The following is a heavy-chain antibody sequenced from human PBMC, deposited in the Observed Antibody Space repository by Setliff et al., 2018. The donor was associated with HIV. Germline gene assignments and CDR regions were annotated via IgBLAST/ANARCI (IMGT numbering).Heavy chain of an antibody. Sequence: ASVKVSCKASGYTFTSHYMHWVRQAPGQGLEWMGVIKPRGGGTNYARKFQGRVTMTTDTSTSTAYIELRRLRSDDTAVYYCARGMDYYDTSGYYQYYFDYWGQGTLVTVSS. J-gene: IGHJ4*02. V-gene: IGHV1-46*01. D-gene: IGHD3-22*01. CDR2: IKPRGGGT. CDR3: ARGMDYYDTSGYYQYYFDY. CDR1: GYTFTSHY.